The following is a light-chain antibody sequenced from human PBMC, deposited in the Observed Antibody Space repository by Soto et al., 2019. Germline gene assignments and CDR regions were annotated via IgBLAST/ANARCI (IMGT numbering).Light chain of an antibody. J-gene: IGKJ2*01. CDR3: QQRSNWTPKYT. CDR2: DAS. Sequence: EIVLTQSPATLSLSPGERATLSCRASQSVSSYLAWYQQKPGQAPRLLIYDASNRATGIPARFSGSGSGTDFNLTISSLEPEDFAVYYCQQRSNWTPKYTFGQGTKLEIK. CDR1: QSVSSY. V-gene: IGKV3-11*01.